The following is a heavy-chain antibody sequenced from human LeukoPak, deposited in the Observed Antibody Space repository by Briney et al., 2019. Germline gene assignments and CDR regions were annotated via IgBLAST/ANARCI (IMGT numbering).Heavy chain of an antibody. Sequence: SETLSLSCTVSGGSISSYYCSWIRQPAGKGLEWIGRIYTSGSTNYNPSLKSRVTMSVDTSKNQFSLKLSSVTAADTAVYYCASQDGWGSGNSFDRWGQGSLAAVCS. J-gene: IGHJ5*02. V-gene: IGHV4-4*07. CDR2: IYTSGST. CDR1: GGSISSYY. D-gene: IGHD6-25*01. CDR3: ASQDGWGSGNSFDR.